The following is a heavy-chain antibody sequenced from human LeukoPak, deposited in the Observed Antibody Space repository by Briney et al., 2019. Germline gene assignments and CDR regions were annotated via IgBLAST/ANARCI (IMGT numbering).Heavy chain of an antibody. CDR2: INPNSGGT. D-gene: IGHD3-3*01. Sequence: ALVKVSCKASGYTFTGYYMHWVRQAPGQGLEWMGRINPNSGGTNYAQKFQGRVTMTRDTSISTAYMELSRLRSDDTAVYYCARGPIDGVVQYYYYGMDVWGQGTTVTVSS. CDR1: GYTFTGYY. V-gene: IGHV1-2*06. J-gene: IGHJ6*02. CDR3: ARGPIDGVVQYYYYGMDV.